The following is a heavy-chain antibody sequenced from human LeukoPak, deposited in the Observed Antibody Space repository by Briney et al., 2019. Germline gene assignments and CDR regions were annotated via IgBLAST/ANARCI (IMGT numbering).Heavy chain of an antibody. CDR2: ISAYNGNT. D-gene: IGHD2-8*01. J-gene: IGHJ4*02. Sequence: GASVKVSCKASGYTFTSYGISWVRRAPGQGLEWMGWISAYNGNTKYAQKVQGRVTVTTDTSTSTAYMELRSLRSDDTAVYYCARDHYCTDGVCYTRYYFDYWGQGTLVTVSS. CDR1: GYTFTSYG. CDR3: ARDHYCTDGVCYTRYYFDY. V-gene: IGHV1-18*01.